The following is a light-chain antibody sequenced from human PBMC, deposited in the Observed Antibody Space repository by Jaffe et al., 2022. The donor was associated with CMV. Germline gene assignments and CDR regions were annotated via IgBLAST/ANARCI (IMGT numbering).Light chain of an antibody. CDR3: QSYETGNQI. Sequence: FILTQPHSVSESPGKTVTISCTRSSGSIASAYVQWYQQRPGSAPTAVIYDNDSRPSGVPYRFSGSIDTSSNSASLTISGLKTEDEADYYCQSYETGNQIFGGGTKLTVL. V-gene: IGLV6-57*04. CDR2: DND. J-gene: IGLJ2*01. CDR1: SGSIASAY.